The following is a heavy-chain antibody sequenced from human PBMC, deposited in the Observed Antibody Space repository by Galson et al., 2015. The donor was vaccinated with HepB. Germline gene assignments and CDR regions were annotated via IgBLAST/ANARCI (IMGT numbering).Heavy chain of an antibody. CDR3: AKGSGGSCYSAFDY. CDR2: ICGSGGST. Sequence: SLRLSCAASGFTFSSYAMSWVRQAPGKGLEWVSGICGSGGSTYYVDSVKGRFTISRDNSKNTLYLQMNSLRAEDTAVYYCAKGSGGSCYSAFDYWGQGTLITVSS. CDR1: GFTFSSYA. J-gene: IGHJ4*02. D-gene: IGHD2-15*01. V-gene: IGHV3-23*01.